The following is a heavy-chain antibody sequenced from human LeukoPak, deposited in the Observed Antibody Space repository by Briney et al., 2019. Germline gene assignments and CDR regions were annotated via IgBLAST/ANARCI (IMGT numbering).Heavy chain of an antibody. CDR1: GGSFSGYY. D-gene: IGHD2-8*01. CDR3: ARDPYCTNGVCYKGFDY. CDR2: INHSGST. V-gene: IGHV4-34*01. J-gene: IGHJ4*02. Sequence: PSETLSLTCAVYGGSFSGYYWGWIRQPPGKGLEWIGEINHSGSTNYNPSLKSRVTISVDTSKNQFSLKLSSVTAADTAVYYCARDPYCTNGVCYKGFDYWGQGTLVTVSS.